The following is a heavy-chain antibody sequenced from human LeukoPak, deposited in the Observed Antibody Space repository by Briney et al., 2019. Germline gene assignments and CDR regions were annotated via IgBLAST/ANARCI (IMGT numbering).Heavy chain of an antibody. Sequence: GGSLRLSCAVSGFTFSDYYMSWLRQAPGRGLEWVSYISSSSTYTKYADSVKGRVTISRDNAKNSLYLQMNSLRAEDTAVYYFALHSSSWTIDSWGQGTLVTVSS. D-gene: IGHD6-13*01. CDR3: ALHSSSWTIDS. CDR2: ISSSSTYT. V-gene: IGHV3-11*06. J-gene: IGHJ4*02. CDR1: GFTFSDYY.